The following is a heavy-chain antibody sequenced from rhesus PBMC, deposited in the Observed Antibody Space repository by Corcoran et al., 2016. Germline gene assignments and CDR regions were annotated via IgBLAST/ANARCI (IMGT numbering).Heavy chain of an antibody. Sequence: QLQLQESGPGLVKPSETLSLTCAVSGGCISRNWWSWVRQPPGKGLWWIGRISGSGGSTSDNPALKSRVTISTDTSKNQFSLKLSSVTAADTAVYYCARQNSGWYYFDYWGQGVLVTVSS. D-gene: IGHD6-31*01. V-gene: IGHV4-57*02. CDR2: ISGSGGST. J-gene: IGHJ4*01. CDR1: GGCISRNW. CDR3: ARQNSGWYYFDY.